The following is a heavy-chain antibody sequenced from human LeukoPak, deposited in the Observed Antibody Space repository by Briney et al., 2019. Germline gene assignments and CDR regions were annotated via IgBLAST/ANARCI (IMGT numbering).Heavy chain of an antibody. D-gene: IGHD1-26*01. CDR3: ARARSAEYFHH. CDR1: GFTFSNYA. J-gene: IGHJ1*01. V-gene: IGHV3-53*01. Sequence: GSLRLSCAGSGFTFSNYALNWVRQAPGKGLEWISVIYSGDNTFYADSVKGRFTISRDNSKNTVYLQMNSLRAEDTAMYYCARARSAEYFHHWGQGTLVTVSS. CDR2: IYSGDNT.